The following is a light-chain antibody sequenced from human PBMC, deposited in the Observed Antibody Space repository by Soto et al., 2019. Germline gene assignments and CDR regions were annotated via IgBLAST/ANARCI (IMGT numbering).Light chain of an antibody. CDR2: KAS. J-gene: IGKJ5*01. CDR1: QTISSW. V-gene: IGKV1-5*03. CDR3: QQSNNHPIS. Sequence: DIQMTQSPSTLSGSVGDRVTITCRASQTISSWLAWYQQKPGKAPKLLIYKASTLKSGVPSRFSGSGSGTEFTLTISSLQPDDFATYYCQQSNNHPISFGQGTRLEIK.